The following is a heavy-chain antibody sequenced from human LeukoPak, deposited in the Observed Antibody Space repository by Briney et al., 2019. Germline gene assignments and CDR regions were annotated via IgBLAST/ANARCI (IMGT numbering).Heavy chain of an antibody. V-gene: IGHV4-4*07. CDR1: GGSISSYY. J-gene: IGHJ4*02. D-gene: IGHD5-18*01. Sequence: SETLSLTCTVSGGSISSYYWSWLRQPAGKGLEWIGRIYTSGSTNYNPSLKSRVTISVDTSKNQFSLKLSSVTAADTAVYYCARGRIARLPYFDYWGQGTLVTVSS. CDR2: IYTSGST. CDR3: ARGRIARLPYFDY.